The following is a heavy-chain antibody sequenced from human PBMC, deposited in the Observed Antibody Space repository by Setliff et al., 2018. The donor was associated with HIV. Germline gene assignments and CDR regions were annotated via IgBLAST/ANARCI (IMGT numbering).Heavy chain of an antibody. Sequence: GASVKVSCKASGFTLISYHMHWVRQAPGRGLEWMTMITPTDDITTYARNFQGRVTMTRDTSTSTVYMELSSLRSEDTAVYYCVRGSHRSIDSLTAHYGYWGQGTLVTVSS. CDR2: ITPTDDIT. V-gene: IGHV1-46*01. J-gene: IGHJ4*02. CDR1: GFTLISYH. D-gene: IGHD3-9*01. CDR3: VRGSHRSIDSLTAHYGY.